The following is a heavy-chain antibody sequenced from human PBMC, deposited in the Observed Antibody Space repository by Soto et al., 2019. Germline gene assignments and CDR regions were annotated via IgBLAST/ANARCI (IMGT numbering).Heavy chain of an antibody. CDR2: IYYSGST. V-gene: IGHV4-39*01. CDR3: ARLSPHYYDSSGLSYYFDY. Sequence: QLQLQESGPGLVKPSETLSLTCTVSGGSISSSSYYWGWIRQPPGKGLEWIGSIYYSGSTYYNPSLKILGTISVYPSKNQFSLKLSSVTAADTAVYYCARLSPHYYDSSGLSYYFDYWGQGTLVTVSS. J-gene: IGHJ4*02. D-gene: IGHD3-22*01. CDR1: GGSISSSSYY.